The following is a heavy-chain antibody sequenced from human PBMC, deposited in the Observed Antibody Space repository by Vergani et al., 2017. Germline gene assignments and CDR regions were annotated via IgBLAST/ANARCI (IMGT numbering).Heavy chain of an antibody. CDR3: AKARDPNCKGGNCYSYYYGLDL. CDR1: GFTFSSYA. Sequence: EVQLLESGGDLVQPGGSLRLSCGASGFTFSSYAMTWVRQAPGKGLEWVSAISGSGGNAFYTDSVKGRFTISRDNSKDTLYLQMNSLRVEDTAIYYCAKARDPNCKGGNCYSYYYGLDLWGQGTTVTVSS. V-gene: IGHV3-23*01. CDR2: ISGSGGNA. J-gene: IGHJ6*02. D-gene: IGHD2-15*01.